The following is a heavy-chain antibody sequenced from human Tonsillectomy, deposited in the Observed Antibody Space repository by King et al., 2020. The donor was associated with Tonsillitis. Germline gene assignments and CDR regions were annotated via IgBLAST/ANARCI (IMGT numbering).Heavy chain of an antibody. J-gene: IGHJ4*02. CDR1: RFTFSDYY. V-gene: IGHV3-11*05. D-gene: IGHD6-19*01. CDR2: ISRRSRYT. Sequence: VQLVQSGGGLVKPGGSLRLSCAASRFTFSDYYMSWIRQAPGKGLEWVSYISRRSRYTNYAESGKGRFTISRDNAKNSLYLQMHSLRAEDTAVHYCARAVYSSGWFYPDYWGQGTLVTVSS. CDR3: ARAVYSSGWFYPDY.